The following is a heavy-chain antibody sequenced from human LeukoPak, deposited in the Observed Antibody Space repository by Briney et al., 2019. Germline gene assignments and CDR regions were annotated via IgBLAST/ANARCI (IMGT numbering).Heavy chain of an antibody. CDR1: GFTFSNYA. Sequence: GGSLRLSCAASGFTFSNYAMHWVRQAPGKGLEWVAVISSDGTSKHYADSVKGRFTISRDDSKNTLYLQMNSLRAEDTAVYYCARGGSYLSAFDIWGQGTMVTVSS. CDR3: ARGGSYLSAFDI. V-gene: IGHV3-30*04. CDR2: ISSDGTSK. D-gene: IGHD1-26*01. J-gene: IGHJ3*02.